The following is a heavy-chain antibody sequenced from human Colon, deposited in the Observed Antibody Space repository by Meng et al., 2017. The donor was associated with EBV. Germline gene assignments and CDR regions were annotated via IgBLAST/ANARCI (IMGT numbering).Heavy chain of an antibody. D-gene: IGHD5-18*01. CDR3: ARGGYYSFDY. CDR1: GGSFSGYY. CDR2: IYHSGST. V-gene: IGHV4-34*01. Sequence: QVQLQQWGAGLLKPSETLSLTCAVYGGSFSGYYWSWIRQPPGKGLEWIGEIYHSGSTNYNPSLKSRVTISVDKSKNQFSLKLASVTAADTAVYYCARGGYYSFDYWGQRTLVTVSS. J-gene: IGHJ4*02.